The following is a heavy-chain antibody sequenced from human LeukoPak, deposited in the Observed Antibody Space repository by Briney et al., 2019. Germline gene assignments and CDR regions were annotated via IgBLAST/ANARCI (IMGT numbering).Heavy chain of an antibody. Sequence: PGGSLRLSCAASGFTFSNFAMNWVRQAPGKGLEWVSAIRGSSDSTYYADSVTGRFTISRDNSKNTLYLQMNSLRAEDTAIYYCAKGPNIAAAGTFDPWGQGTLVTVSS. D-gene: IGHD6-13*01. CDR3: AKGPNIAAAGTFDP. V-gene: IGHV3-23*01. CDR1: GFTFSNFA. CDR2: IRGSSDST. J-gene: IGHJ5*02.